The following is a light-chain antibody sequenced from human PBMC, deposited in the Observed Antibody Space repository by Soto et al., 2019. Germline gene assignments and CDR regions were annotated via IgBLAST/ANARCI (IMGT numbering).Light chain of an antibody. J-gene: IGKJ1*01. CDR2: GAS. V-gene: IGKV3-20*01. Sequence: ETVLTQSPGTLSLSPGERATLSCRASHSVSGNYLAWYQQKPGQAPRLLIYGASSRAPGIPDRFSGSGSGTDFTLTISRLEPADFAVYSCQQYGSSPQTFGQGTKVEIK. CDR3: QQYGSSPQT. CDR1: HSVSGNY.